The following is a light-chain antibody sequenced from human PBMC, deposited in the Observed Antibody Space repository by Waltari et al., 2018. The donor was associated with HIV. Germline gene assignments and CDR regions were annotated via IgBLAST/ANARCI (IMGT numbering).Light chain of an antibody. V-gene: IGKV1-39*01. CDR2: AAS. J-gene: IGKJ1*01. CDR1: QRVSTY. CDR3: QQSYNFPWT. Sequence: DIQMTQAPSSPSTSVGDRGTITCRASQRVSTYINWYPQRSGRAPKLLIYAASNLQSRVPSRYSGSGSGTDFTLTISSLQPEDFATYYCQQSYNFPWTFGQGTKVEI.